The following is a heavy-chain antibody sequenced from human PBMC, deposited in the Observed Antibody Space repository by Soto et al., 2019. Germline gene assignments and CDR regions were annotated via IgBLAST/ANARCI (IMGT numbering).Heavy chain of an antibody. CDR1: GFTFSSSA. Sequence: SVKVSCKTSGFTFSSSAVHWVRQARGHRLQWIGWIDVGSADANYAQMLQERVTISRDMSTSTAYMELSSLRPEDTAVYYCARVSSRYSSSGWYYYYGMDVWGQGTTVTVSS. CDR2: IDVGSADA. V-gene: IGHV1-58*01. D-gene: IGHD6-6*01. CDR3: ARVSSRYSSSGWYYYYGMDV. J-gene: IGHJ6*02.